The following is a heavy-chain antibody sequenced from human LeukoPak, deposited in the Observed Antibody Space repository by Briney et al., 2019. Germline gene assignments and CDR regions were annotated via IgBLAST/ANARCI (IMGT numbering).Heavy chain of an antibody. V-gene: IGHV1-18*04. J-gene: IGHJ1*01. CDR1: GYTFTSYG. CDR2: ISAYNGNT. CDR3: AKHTYIGLAEYFQH. D-gene: IGHD1-1*01. Sequence: ASVKVSCKASGYTFTSYGISWVRQAPGQGLEWMGWISAYNGNTNYAQKLQGRVTMTTDTSTSTAYMELRSLRSDDTAVYYRAKHTYIGLAEYFQHWGQGTLVTVSS.